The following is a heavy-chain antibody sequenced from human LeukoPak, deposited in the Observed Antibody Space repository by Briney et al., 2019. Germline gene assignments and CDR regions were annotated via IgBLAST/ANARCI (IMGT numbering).Heavy chain of an antibody. V-gene: IGHV4-30-4*01. CDR2: IYYSGST. Sequence: SETLSLTCTVSGGSISSGDYYWSWIRQPPGKGLEWIGYIYYSGSTYYNPSLKSRVTLSVDTSKNQFSLKLSSVTAADTAVYYCARTFLRLGELSPEMDFDYWGQGTLVTVSS. J-gene: IGHJ4*02. CDR3: ARTFLRLGELSPEMDFDY. CDR1: GGSISSGDYY. D-gene: IGHD3-16*02.